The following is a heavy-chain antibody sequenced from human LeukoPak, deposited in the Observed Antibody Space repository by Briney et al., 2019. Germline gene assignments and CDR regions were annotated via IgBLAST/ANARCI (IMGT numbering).Heavy chain of an antibody. CDR1: GFTFSSYA. CDR3: ARTARYYDILTGYHGDY. CDR2: ISGSGGST. Sequence: GGSLRLSCAASGFTFSSYAMSWVRQAPGKGLEWVSAISGSGGSTYYADSVKGRFTISRDNSKNTLYLQMNSLRDEDTAVYYCARTARYYDILTGYHGDYWGQGTLVTVSS. J-gene: IGHJ4*02. V-gene: IGHV3-23*01. D-gene: IGHD3-9*01.